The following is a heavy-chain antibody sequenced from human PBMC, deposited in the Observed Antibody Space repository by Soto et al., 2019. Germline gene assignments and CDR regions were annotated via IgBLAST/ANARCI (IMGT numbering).Heavy chain of an antibody. D-gene: IGHD3-9*01. J-gene: IGHJ6*02. CDR1: GYTFTSYA. CDR2: INAGNGNT. Sequence: GASVKVSCKASGYTFTSYAMHWVRQAPGQRLEWMGWINAGNGNTKYSQKFQGRVTITRDTSASTAYMELSSLRSEDTAVYYCARDGGYILTGFYGMAVWGQGTTVTVSS. V-gene: IGHV1-3*01. CDR3: ARDGGYILTGFYGMAV.